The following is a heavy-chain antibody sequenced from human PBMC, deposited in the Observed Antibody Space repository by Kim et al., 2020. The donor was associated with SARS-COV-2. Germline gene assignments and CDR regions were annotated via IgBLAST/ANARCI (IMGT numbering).Heavy chain of an antibody. Sequence: SETLSLTCTVSGGSIASESYYWGWIRQPPGKGLEWIGSIHYSGNTYYKPSLNSRVTISVDTSKNQFSVTLNSVTAGDTAVYYCATHVATGTGRGYCDSWCPGTLVAVSS. CDR3: ATHVATGTGRGYCDS. V-gene: IGHV4-39*01. CDR1: GGSIASESYY. D-gene: IGHD3-10*01. J-gene: IGHJ4*02. CDR2: IHYSGNT.